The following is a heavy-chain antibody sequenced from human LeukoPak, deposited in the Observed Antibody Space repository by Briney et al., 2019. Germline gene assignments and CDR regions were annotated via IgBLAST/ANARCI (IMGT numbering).Heavy chain of an antibody. CDR1: GFTFSSYG. Sequence: PGGSLRLSCAASGFTFSSYGMHWVRQAPGKGLEWVAFIRYDGSNKYHADSVKGRFTISRDNSKNTLYLQMNSLRAEDTAVYYCAKDGARIAAAGYFDYWGQGTLVTVSS. V-gene: IGHV3-30*02. J-gene: IGHJ4*02. CDR2: IRYDGSNK. CDR3: AKDGARIAAAGYFDY. D-gene: IGHD6-13*01.